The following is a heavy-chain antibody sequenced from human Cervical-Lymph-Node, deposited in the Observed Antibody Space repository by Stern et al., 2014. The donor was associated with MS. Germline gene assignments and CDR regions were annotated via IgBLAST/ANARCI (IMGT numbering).Heavy chain of an antibody. CDR2: VYYTGKT. J-gene: IGHJ5*02. D-gene: IGHD6-19*01. Sequence: QVQLQESGPGLVKPSETLSLTCSVSGVSVITPDYYWSWIRQPPGKGLEWIGHVYYTGKTNYNPSLKGRLTISVDTSNNHFSLSLSSVTAADTAIYCARDGHSSGWYDWLDPWGQGTLVTVSS. V-gene: IGHV4-61*03. CDR1: GVSVITPDYY. CDR3: ARDGHSSGWYDWLDP.